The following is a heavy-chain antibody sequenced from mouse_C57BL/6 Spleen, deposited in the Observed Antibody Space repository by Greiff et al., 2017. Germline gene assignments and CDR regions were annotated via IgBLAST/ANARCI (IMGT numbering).Heavy chain of an antibody. CDR2: IYPGDGDI. J-gene: IGHJ3*01. Sequence: VQLQQSGPELVKPGASVKLSCKASGYAFSSSWMNWVKQRPGQGLEWIGRIYPGDGDINYNGKLKGKATLTADKNSSTAYLQHSSMTSEEYAVYFCARTRDGEYVGAYWGQGTLVTVSA. CDR1: GYAFSSSW. V-gene: IGHV1-82*01. D-gene: IGHD2-13*01. CDR3: ARTRDGEYVGAY.